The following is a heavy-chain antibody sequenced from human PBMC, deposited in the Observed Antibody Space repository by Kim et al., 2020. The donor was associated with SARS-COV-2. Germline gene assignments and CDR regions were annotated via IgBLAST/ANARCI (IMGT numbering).Heavy chain of an antibody. D-gene: IGHD2-2*01. CDR3: ASLVPAATGDYYSYLM. CDR2: IYYSGST. J-gene: IGHJ6*03. V-gene: IGHV4-30-4*01. Sequence: SETLSLTCTVSGGSISSGDYYWSWIRQPPGKGLEWIGYIYYSGSTYYNPSLKSRVTISVDTSKNQFSLKLSSVTAAATAVYSGASLVPAATGDYYSYLM. CDR1: GGSISSGDYY.